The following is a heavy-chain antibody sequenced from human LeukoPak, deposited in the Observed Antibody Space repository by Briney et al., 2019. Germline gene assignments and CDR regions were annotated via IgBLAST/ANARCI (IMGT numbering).Heavy chain of an antibody. V-gene: IGHV1-18*01. J-gene: IGHJ4*02. Sequence: GASVTVSCKASGYTFTSYGISWVRQAPGQGLEWMGCINAYNGNTNCAQKLQGRVTMTTDTSTSTAYMELRSLRSDDTAVYYCARVDSGGGYSGYESYFDYWGQGTLVTVSS. CDR1: GYTFTSYG. D-gene: IGHD5-12*01. CDR2: INAYNGNT. CDR3: ARVDSGGGYSGYESYFDY.